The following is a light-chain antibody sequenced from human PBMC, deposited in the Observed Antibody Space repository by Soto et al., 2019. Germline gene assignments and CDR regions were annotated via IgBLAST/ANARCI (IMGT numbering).Light chain of an antibody. CDR2: YVD. CDR1: SSNIGNNA. CDR3: AAWDDSLNGPV. Sequence: QSVLTQPPSVSAAPRQRVTISCSGSSSNIGNNAVNWYQQLPGKAPKLLIHYVDRVPSGVSDRFSGSKSGTSASLAISGLQSEDEADYYCAAWDDSLNGPVFGGGTKLTVL. V-gene: IGLV1-36*01. J-gene: IGLJ3*02.